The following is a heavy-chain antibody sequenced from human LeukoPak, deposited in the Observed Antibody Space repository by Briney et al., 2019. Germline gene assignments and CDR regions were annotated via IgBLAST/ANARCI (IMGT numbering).Heavy chain of an antibody. CDR1: GFTFSSYA. Sequence: GGSLRLSCAASGFTFSSYAMHWVRQAPGKGLEYVSAISSNGGSTYYANSVKGRFTISRDNSKNTLYLQMGSLRAEDMAVYYCARGRKSYGSGSYYDNYYYMDVWGKGTTVNVSS. V-gene: IGHV3-64*01. CDR2: ISSNGGST. CDR3: ARGRKSYGSGSYYDNYYYMDV. D-gene: IGHD3-10*01. J-gene: IGHJ6*03.